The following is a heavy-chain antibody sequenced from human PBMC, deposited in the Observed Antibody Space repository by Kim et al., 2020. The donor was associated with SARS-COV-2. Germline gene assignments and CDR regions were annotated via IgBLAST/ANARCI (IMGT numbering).Heavy chain of an antibody. Sequence: ASVKVSCKASGYTFTSYGISWVRQAPGQGLEWMGWISAYNGNTNYAQKLQGRVTMTTDTSTSTAYMELRSLRSDDTAVYYCARDRGSYYPMSYFDYWGQGTLVTVSS. V-gene: IGHV1-18*01. D-gene: IGHD1-26*01. CDR2: ISAYNGNT. CDR3: ARDRGSYYPMSYFDY. J-gene: IGHJ4*02. CDR1: GYTFTSYG.